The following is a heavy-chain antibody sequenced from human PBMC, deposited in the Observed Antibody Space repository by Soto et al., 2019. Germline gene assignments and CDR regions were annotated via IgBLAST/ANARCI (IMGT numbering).Heavy chain of an antibody. CDR3: ARDRGSEMATARGAFDI. CDR2: IIPIFGTA. Sequence: QVQLVQSGAEVKKPGSSVKVSCKASGGTFSSYAISWVPQAPGQGLEWMGGIIPIFGTANYAQKFQGRVTITADESTSTAYMELSSLRSEDTAVYYCARDRGSEMATARGAFDIWGQGTMVTVSS. D-gene: IGHD3-10*01. CDR1: GGTFSSYA. V-gene: IGHV1-69*01. J-gene: IGHJ3*02.